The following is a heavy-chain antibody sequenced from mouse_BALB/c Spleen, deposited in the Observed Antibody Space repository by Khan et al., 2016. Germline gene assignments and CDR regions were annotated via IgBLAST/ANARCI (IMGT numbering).Heavy chain of an antibody. CDR3: ARGYYGNYGYFDY. J-gene: IGHJ2*01. D-gene: IGHD2-1*01. Sequence: QVQLKQSGAELVRPGTSVKVSCKASGYAFTNYLIEWVKQRPGQGLEWIGVINPGSGGTNYNEKFKGKATLTADKSSSTAYMQLSSLTSDDSAVYFCARGYYGNYGYFDYWGQGTTLTVSS. CDR1: GYAFTNYL. V-gene: IGHV1-54*01. CDR2: INPGSGGT.